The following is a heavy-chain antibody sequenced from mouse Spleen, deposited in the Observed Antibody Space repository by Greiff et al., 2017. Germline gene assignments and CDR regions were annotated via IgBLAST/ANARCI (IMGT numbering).Heavy chain of an antibody. CDR2: INSNGGST. CDR3: AREGGLRSYFDV. V-gene: IGHV5-6-2*01. Sequence: EVQGVESGGGLVKRGGSLKLSCAASGFTFSSYYMSWVRQTPEKRLELVAAINSNGGSTYYPDTVKGRFTISRDNAKNTLYLQMSSLKSEDTALYYCAREGGLRSYFDVWGAGTTVTVSS. J-gene: IGHJ1*01. CDR1: GFTFSSYY. D-gene: IGHD1-1*01.